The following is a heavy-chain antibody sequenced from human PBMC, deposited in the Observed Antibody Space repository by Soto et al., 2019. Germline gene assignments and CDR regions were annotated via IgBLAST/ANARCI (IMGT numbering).Heavy chain of an antibody. D-gene: IGHD3-10*01. J-gene: IGHJ4*02. CDR1: GFTVSNNY. V-gene: IGHV3-66*04. CDR2: IYGGGST. Sequence: EVQLVESGGGLVQPGGSLRLSCSVSGFTVSNNYMSWVRQAPGKGLEWVSHIYGGGSTEYAVPVKGRFTISRDNSKNTVYLQTTSLRAEDTGVYYCARRVRPTGVDYWGQGTLVTVSS. CDR3: ARRVRPTGVDY.